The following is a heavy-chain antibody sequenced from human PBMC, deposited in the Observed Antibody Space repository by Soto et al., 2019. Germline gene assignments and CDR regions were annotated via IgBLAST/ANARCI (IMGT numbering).Heavy chain of an antibody. D-gene: IGHD1-7*01. V-gene: IGHV4-31*03. Sequence: SETLSLTCTVSGGSISSGGYYWSWIRQHPGKGLEWIGYIYYSGSTYYNPSLKSRVTISVDTSKNQFSLKLSSATAADTAVYYCARTGTRTGNWFDPWGQGTLVTVSS. CDR1: GGSISSGGYY. CDR2: IYYSGST. CDR3: ARTGTRTGNWFDP. J-gene: IGHJ5*02.